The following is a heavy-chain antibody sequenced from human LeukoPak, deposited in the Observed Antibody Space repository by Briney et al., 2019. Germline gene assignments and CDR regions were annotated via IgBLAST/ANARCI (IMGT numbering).Heavy chain of an antibody. CDR1: GYTFTSYD. D-gene: IGHD3-22*01. CDR3: AKDGIRSYYYDSSGPKVPGTH. CDR2: MNPNSGNT. V-gene: IGHV1-8*03. J-gene: IGHJ4*02. Sequence: GASVKVSCKASGYTFTSYDINWVRQATGQGLEWMGWMNPNSGNTGYAQKFQGRVTITRNTSISTAYTELSSLRSEDTAVYYCAKDGIRSYYYDSSGPKVPGTHWGQGTLVTVSS.